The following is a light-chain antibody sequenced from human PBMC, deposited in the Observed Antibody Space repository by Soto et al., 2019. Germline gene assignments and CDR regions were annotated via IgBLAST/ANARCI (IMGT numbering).Light chain of an antibody. CDR2: DAS. V-gene: IGKV3-11*01. CDR1: QSISTY. Sequence: EIVLTQSPAILSLSPGERATLSCRASQSISTYLSWYQQRPRQAPRLLVYDASKRATDIPARFSGSGSGTDLTLTISSLEPEDFAVYYCQLRSNWPPTWTFGPGTKVEIK. CDR3: QLRSNWPPTWT. J-gene: IGKJ1*01.